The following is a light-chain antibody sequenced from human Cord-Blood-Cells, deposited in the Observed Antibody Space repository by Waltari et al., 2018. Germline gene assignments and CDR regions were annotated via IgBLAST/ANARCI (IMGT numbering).Light chain of an antibody. CDR3: QQYNSYMYT. CDR2: KAS. V-gene: IGKV1-5*03. CDR1: QSISSW. J-gene: IGKJ2*01. Sequence: DIQMTQSPSTLSASVGDRVTITCRASQSISSWLAWYQQKPGKAPKLLIYKASSLESGXXXRXSGXGXGTEFTLTISSLQPDDFATYYCQQYNSYMYTFGQGTKLEIK.